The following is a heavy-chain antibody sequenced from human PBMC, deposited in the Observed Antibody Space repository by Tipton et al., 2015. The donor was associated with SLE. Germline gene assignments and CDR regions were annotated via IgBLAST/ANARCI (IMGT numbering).Heavy chain of an antibody. J-gene: IGHJ3*02. D-gene: IGHD2-2*02. V-gene: IGHV4-59*11. CDR2: MYRRGTT. CDR3: VRALWLDKDFAVVPPGIRLRACDI. Sequence: TLSLTCTVSGDSFSNHFWSWSRQPPGKGLEWIGYMYRRGTTKYNPSLKSRVTISVDTSKIQFSLKLTSATAADTAVYYCVRALWLDKDFAVVPPGIRLRACDIWGQGTMVTVSS. CDR1: GDSFSNHF.